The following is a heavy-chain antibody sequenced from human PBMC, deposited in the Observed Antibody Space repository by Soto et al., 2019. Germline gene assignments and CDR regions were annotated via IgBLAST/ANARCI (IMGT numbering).Heavy chain of an antibody. Sequence: SQTLSLTCAISGDSVSSNSAAWNWIRQSPSRGLEWLGRTYYRSKWYNDYTLSVKSRITINPDTSKNQFSLQLSSVTPEDTAVYYCTRARSSSWDEFYGMDVWGQGTTVTVSS. CDR3: TRARSSSWDEFYGMDV. D-gene: IGHD6-13*01. J-gene: IGHJ6*02. V-gene: IGHV6-1*01. CDR2: TYYRSKWYN. CDR1: GDSVSSNSAA.